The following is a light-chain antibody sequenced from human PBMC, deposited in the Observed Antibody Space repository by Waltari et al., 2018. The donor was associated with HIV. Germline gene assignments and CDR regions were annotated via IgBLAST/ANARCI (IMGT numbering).Light chain of an antibody. Sequence: QSVLTQPPSASGTPGQRVTISCSGSRPNSGPNTVHWYKHLPGSAPKLLIYSNNQRPSGVPDRFSASKSGTSASLAISGLRSEDEAEYYCAAWDENLNGLFGGGTKLTVL. CDR1: RPNSGPNT. J-gene: IGLJ3*02. CDR3: AAWDENLNGL. CDR2: SNN. V-gene: IGLV1-44*01.